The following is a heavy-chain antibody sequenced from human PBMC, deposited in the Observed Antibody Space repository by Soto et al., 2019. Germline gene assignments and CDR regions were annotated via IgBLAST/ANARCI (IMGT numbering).Heavy chain of an antibody. D-gene: IGHD3-3*01. V-gene: IGHV4-39*01. Sequence: QLQLQESGPGLVKPSETLSLTCTVSGGSISSSSYYWGWIRQPPGKGLEWIGSIYYSGSTYYNPSLKSRVTISVDTSKNQFSLKLSSVTAADTAVYYCARQMPPRLLVWRPYAFDIWGQGTMVTVSS. CDR3: ARQMPPRLLVWRPYAFDI. CDR2: IYYSGST. J-gene: IGHJ3*02. CDR1: GGSISSSSYY.